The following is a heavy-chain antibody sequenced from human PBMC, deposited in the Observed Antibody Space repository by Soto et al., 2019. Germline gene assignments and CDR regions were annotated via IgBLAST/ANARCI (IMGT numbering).Heavy chain of an antibody. Sequence: QVQLVQSGAEVKKPGSSVKVSCKASGGTFSSYAISWVRQAPGQGLEWMGGIIPIFGTANYAQKFQGRVTITADESTSTAYMELSSLRSEDTAVYYCARVVLAEGTYYYYGMDVWGQGTTVTVSS. CDR3: ARVVLAEGTYYYYGMDV. J-gene: IGHJ6*02. CDR2: IIPIFGTA. D-gene: IGHD6-13*01. CDR1: GGTFSSYA. V-gene: IGHV1-69*01.